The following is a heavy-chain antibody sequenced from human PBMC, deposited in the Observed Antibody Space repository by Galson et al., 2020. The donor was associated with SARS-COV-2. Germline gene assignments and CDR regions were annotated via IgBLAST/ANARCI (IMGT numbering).Heavy chain of an antibody. V-gene: IGHV4-34*01. CDR2: INHRGST. J-gene: IGHJ6*02. CDR1: GGSFSGYY. Sequence: SETLSLTCAVYGGSFSGYYWTWTRQPPGKGLEWIGEINHRGSTNYNPSLKSRVPISVDTSKNQFSLKLSSVTAADTAGYYCAKRKEVRWFGELLLSNYNNGMDAWGQGTTVTVSS. CDR3: AKRKEVRWFGELLLSNYNNGMDA. D-gene: IGHD3-10*01.